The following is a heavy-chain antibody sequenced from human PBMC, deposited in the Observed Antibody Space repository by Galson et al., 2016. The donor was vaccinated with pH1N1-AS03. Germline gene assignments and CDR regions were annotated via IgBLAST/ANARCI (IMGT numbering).Heavy chain of an antibody. V-gene: IGHV5-51*01. CDR1: GYIFTSYW. Sequence: SGAEVKKPGESLKIPCKTSGYIFTSYWVAWVRHMPGKGLEWMGIIYPGDSDTRYSPSFQGQVTISADRSINTAYLQWSSLMASDTAIYYCARQVRDGYNDYFDYWGQGILVTVSS. CDR3: ARQVRDGYNDYFDY. D-gene: IGHD5-24*01. J-gene: IGHJ4*02. CDR2: IYPGDSDT.